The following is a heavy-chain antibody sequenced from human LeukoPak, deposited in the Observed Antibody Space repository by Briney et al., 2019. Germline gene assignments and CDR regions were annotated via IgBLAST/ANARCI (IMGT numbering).Heavy chain of an antibody. V-gene: IGHV3-23*01. J-gene: IGHJ4*02. CDR2: IGGSGGST. CDR1: GFTFSSYA. Sequence: GGSLRLSCAASGFTFSSYAMSWVRQAPGKGLEWVSAIGGSGGSTYYADSVKGRFTISRDNSKNTLYLQMNSLRAEDTAVYYCAKSIAARSRFDYWGQGTLVTVSS. D-gene: IGHD6-6*01. CDR3: AKSIAARSRFDY.